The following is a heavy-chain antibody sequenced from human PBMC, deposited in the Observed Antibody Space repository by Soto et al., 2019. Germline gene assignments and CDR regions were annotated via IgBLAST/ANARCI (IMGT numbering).Heavy chain of an antibody. CDR1: GFTVSSNY. J-gene: IGHJ4*02. D-gene: IGHD1-1*01. CDR2: IYSGGST. V-gene: IGHV3-53*01. Sequence: GGSLRLSCAASGFTVSSNYMSWVRQAPGKGLEWVSVIYSGGSTYYADSVNGRFTMSRDNSKNTLYLQMNSLRDEDTAGDYCARESLGTPGGDYFDYWGQGTLVTVSS. CDR3: ARESLGTPGGDYFDY.